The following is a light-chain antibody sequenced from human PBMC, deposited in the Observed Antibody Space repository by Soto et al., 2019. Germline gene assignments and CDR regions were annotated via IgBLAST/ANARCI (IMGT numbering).Light chain of an antibody. CDR2: AAS. J-gene: IGKJ1*01. V-gene: IGKV1-39*01. Sequence: DIQMTQSPSTLSASVGDRVTITCRASQTTNTFLNWYQQKPGKPPKLLIYAASSLQSGVPSRFSGSGSGTDFTLTIRSLQPEDFATYYCQQSSDTPWTFGQGTKVDIK. CDR3: QQSSDTPWT. CDR1: QTTNTF.